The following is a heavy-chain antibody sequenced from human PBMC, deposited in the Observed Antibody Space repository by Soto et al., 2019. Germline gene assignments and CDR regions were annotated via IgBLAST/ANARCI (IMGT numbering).Heavy chain of an antibody. CDR1: GDTVTTNY. V-gene: IGHV1-46*01. J-gene: IGHJ6*02. D-gene: IGHD2-21*01. CDR3: ASRVLCDMDV. CDR2: INPNNGAT. Sequence: ASVKVSCKASGDTVTTNYLHWVRQAPGQGLEWMGRINPNNGATLYAQEFQGRLILTTDTSTSTVYMDLNSVKSEDSAVYYCASRVLCDMDVWGQGTTVTVSS.